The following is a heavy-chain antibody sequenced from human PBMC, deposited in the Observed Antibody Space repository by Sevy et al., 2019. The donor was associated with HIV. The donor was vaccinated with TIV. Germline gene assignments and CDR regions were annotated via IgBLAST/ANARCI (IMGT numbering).Heavy chain of an antibody. CDR3: VRAIAAAGIF. V-gene: IGHV3-7*01. Sequence: GGSLRLSCAASGFTLNSYWMSWVRQAPGKGLEWVANINQDGSVKYYVNSVKGRFTISRDNARNSLYLRLNSLRAEDTALYYCVRAIAAAGIFWGHGTLVTVSS. D-gene: IGHD6-13*01. CDR2: INQDGSVK. CDR1: GFTLNSYW. J-gene: IGHJ4*01.